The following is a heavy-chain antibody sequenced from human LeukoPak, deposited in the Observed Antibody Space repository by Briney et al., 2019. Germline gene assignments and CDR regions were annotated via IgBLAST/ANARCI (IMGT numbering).Heavy chain of an antibody. CDR3: ARDFSWRQFDY. J-gene: IGHJ4*02. V-gene: IGHV3-7*01. CDR1: GFTAGFTFSTSY. CDR2: IGPDGSGP. Sequence: GGSLRLSCETSGFTAGFTFSTSYMTWVRQAPGMGLEWVAEIGPDGSGPVYVDSVKGRFTIYRDNAKNSLYLQMNSLRVEETAVYYCARDFSWRQFDYWGLGTLVTVSS.